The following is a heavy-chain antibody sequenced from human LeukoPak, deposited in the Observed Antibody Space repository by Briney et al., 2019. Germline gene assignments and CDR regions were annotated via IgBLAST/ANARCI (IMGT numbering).Heavy chain of an antibody. J-gene: IGHJ5*02. CDR2: TTRDESEK. CDR3: GRDVGP. CDR1: GFTFSRNG. V-gene: IGHV3-30*12. Sequence: GGSLRLSCAASGFTFSRNGMHWVRQAPGKGLEWVAFTTRDESEKLYVDSVKGRFTISRDSSKNTMYLQMNSLRVEDTAMYYCGRDVGPWGQGTLVTVSS.